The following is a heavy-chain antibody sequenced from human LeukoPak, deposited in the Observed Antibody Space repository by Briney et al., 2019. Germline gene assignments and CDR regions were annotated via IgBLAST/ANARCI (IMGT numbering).Heavy chain of an antibody. J-gene: IGHJ4*02. D-gene: IGHD1-1*01. CDR3: AKKGQADDNGKPD. V-gene: IGHV3-23*01. Sequence: GGSLRLSCAASGFTFSSYDLNWVRQAPGKGLECVSAIRRGVGSTYYADSVKGRFTISRDNSKNTLYLQMNNLRADDTAVYYCAKKGQADDNGKPDWGQGTLVTVSS. CDR1: GFTFSSYD. CDR2: IRRGVGST.